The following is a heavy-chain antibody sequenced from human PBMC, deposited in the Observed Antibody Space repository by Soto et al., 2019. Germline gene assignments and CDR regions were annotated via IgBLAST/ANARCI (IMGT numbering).Heavy chain of an antibody. D-gene: IGHD6-6*01. CDR1: GYTFTIYG. CDR3: ARESCSSSSGLNYYYGMDV. J-gene: IGHJ6*02. Sequence: QVQLVQSGAEVKKPGASVKVSCKASGYTFTIYGISWVRQAPGQGLEWMGWISGYNGNTNYAHNRQGRVTMTTDTSTSTAYMELRSLRSDDTAVYYCARESCSSSSGLNYYYGMDVWGQGTTVTVSS. V-gene: IGHV1-18*04. CDR2: ISGYNGNT.